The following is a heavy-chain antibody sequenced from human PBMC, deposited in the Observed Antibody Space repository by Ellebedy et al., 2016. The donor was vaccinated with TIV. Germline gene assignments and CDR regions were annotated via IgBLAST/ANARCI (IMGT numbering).Heavy chain of an antibody. J-gene: IGHJ5*02. CDR3: VRENYEEFDP. D-gene: IGHD3-22*01. V-gene: IGHV4-59*01. CDR1: SGSIIPYY. CDR2: ISYSGST. Sequence: SETLSLTCTVSSGSIIPYYWSWIRQPPGKGLEWLGYISYSGSTKYNPSLKSRVTMSQDTSKTQFSLKLTSVTGADTAVYYCVRENYEEFDPWGQGTLVTVSS.